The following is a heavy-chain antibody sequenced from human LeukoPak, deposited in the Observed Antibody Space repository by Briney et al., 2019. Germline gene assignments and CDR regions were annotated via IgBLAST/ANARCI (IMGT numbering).Heavy chain of an antibody. D-gene: IGHD4-11*01. J-gene: IGHJ4*02. CDR2: IYYSGST. V-gene: IGHV4-59*12. Sequence: SETLSLTCTVSSGSISSYYWSWIRQPPGKGLEWIGYIYYSGSTNYNPSLKSRVTISVDTSKNQFSLKLSSVTAADTAVYYCARAEINDYSRYWGQGIPVIVSS. CDR3: ARAEINDYSRY. CDR1: SGSISSYY.